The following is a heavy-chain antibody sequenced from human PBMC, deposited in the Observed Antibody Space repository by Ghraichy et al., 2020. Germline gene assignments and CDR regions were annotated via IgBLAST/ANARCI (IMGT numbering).Heavy chain of an antibody. CDR1: GFTFSSYS. CDR2: ISSSSSYI. D-gene: IGHD5-24*01. Sequence: GGSLRLSCAASGFTFSSYSMNWVRQAPGKGLEWVSSISSSSSYIYYADSVKGRFTISRDNAKNSLYLQMNSLRAEDTAVYYCACAMATIPKTVGYWGQGTLVTVSS. V-gene: IGHV3-21*01. J-gene: IGHJ4*02. CDR3: ACAMATIPKTVGY.